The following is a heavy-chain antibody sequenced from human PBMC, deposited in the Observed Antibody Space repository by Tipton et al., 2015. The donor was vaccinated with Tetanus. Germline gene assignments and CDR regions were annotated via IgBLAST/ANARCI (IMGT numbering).Heavy chain of an antibody. CDR3: ARAVYLVGVIAWFDP. Sequence: LRLSCSVSGEAISRSYWSWIRLSPGKGLEWRGYFYDSGTTDYNPSLKSRVTMSVDTSKNQVFLRLTSPTAADTVVYFCARAVYLVGVIAWFDPWGQGTQVIVSS. CDR2: FYDSGTT. CDR1: GEAISRSY. D-gene: IGHD1-26*01. J-gene: IGHJ5*02. V-gene: IGHV4-59*01.